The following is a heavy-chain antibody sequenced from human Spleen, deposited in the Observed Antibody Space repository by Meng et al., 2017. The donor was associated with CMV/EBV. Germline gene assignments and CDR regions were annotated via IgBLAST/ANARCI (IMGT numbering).Heavy chain of an antibody. CDR1: GGTFNSYA. Sequence: SCQASGGTFNSYAFSWVRQAPRQGLEWMGGITPIFRTSNYAQKFQGRVTISTDDSTSTTYMELSSLTSEDTAMYYCARAYGSGDWFDPWGQGTLVTSPQ. CDR3: ARAYGSGDWFDP. J-gene: IGHJ5*02. CDR2: ITPIFRTS. D-gene: IGHD3-10*01. V-gene: IGHV1-69*05.